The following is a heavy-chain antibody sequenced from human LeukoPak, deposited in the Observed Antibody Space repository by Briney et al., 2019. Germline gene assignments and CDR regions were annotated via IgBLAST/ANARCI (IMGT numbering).Heavy chain of an antibody. V-gene: IGHV4-34*01. CDR3: ARGLRSAGFGEIVSLLRKTFDP. CDR2: INHSRSS. D-gene: IGHD3-10*01. Sequence: PSATVSLTCGVYGGSLSGYYWSWTRQPPGKGLEWIGEINHSRSSNYNPSLTGRISISEDTPKSQLSLKMRSVTAADTAVYYCARGLRSAGFGEIVSLLRKTFDPWGQGTLVTVSS. J-gene: IGHJ5*02. CDR1: GGSLSGYY.